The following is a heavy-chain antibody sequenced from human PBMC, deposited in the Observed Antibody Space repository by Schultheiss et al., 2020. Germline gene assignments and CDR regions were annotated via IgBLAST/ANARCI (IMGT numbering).Heavy chain of an antibody. Sequence: GGSLRLSCAASGFTFSSFAMTWVRQAPGKGLDWVSSVTTTGGSTYYADSVKGRFTISRDNSKNTLYLQMHSLRAEDTAVYYCAKETGASGSWSVYYLSQGTLVTVAS. CDR3: AKETGASGSWSVYY. CDR1: GFTFSSFA. CDR2: VTTTGGST. V-gene: IGHV3-23*01. D-gene: IGHD3-10*01. J-gene: IGHJ4*02.